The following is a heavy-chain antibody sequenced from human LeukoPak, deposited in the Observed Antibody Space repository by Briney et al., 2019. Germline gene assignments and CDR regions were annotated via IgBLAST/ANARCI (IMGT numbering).Heavy chain of an antibody. CDR1: GGSISSSSYY. CDR3: AGGIAAIDALGY. CDR2: IYYSGST. V-gene: IGHV4-39*01. J-gene: IGHJ4*02. D-gene: IGHD6-13*01. Sequence: PSETLSLTCTVSGGSISSSSYYWGWIRQPPGKGLEWIGSIYYSGSTYYNPSLKSRVTISVDTSKNQFSLKLSSVTAADTAVYYCAGGIAAIDALGYWGQGTLVAVSS.